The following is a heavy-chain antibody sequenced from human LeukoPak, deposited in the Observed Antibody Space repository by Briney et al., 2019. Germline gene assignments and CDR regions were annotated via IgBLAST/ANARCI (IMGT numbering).Heavy chain of an antibody. CDR2: INHSGST. Sequence: SETLSLTCAVYGGSFSGYYWSWIRQPPGKGREWIGEINHSGSTNYNPSLKSRVTISVDTSKNQFSLKLSSVTAADTAVYYCARATNDCSSTSCYPGWFDPWGQGTLVTVSS. J-gene: IGHJ5*02. V-gene: IGHV4-34*01. CDR3: ARATNDCSSTSCYPGWFDP. CDR1: GGSFSGYY. D-gene: IGHD2-2*01.